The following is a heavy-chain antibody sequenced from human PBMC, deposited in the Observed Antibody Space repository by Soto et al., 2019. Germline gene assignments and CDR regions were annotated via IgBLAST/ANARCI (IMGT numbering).Heavy chain of an antibody. V-gene: IGHV4-39*01. D-gene: IGHD4-17*01. CDR1: GGSISSSSYY. CDR2: IYYSGST. CDR3: ARVRDYDANNWFDP. Sequence: PSETLSLTCTVSGGSISSSSYYWGWIRQPPGKGLEWIGSIYYSGSTYYNPSLKSRVTISVDTSKNQFSLKLSSVTAADTAVYYCARVRDYDANNWFDPWGQGTPVTVSS. J-gene: IGHJ5*02.